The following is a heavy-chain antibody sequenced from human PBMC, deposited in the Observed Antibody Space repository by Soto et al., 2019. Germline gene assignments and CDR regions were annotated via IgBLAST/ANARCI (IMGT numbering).Heavy chain of an antibody. V-gene: IGHV1-46*01. CDR2: INPSGGST. J-gene: IGHJ4*02. Sequence: ASVKVSCKASGYTFTSYYMDWVRQAPRQGLEWMGIINPSGGSTSYAQKFQGRVTMTRDTSTSTVYMELSSLRSEDTAVYYCARAQFLRTVGVGYWGQGTLVTVS. CDR3: ARAQFLRTVGVGY. D-gene: IGHD2-15*01. CDR1: GYTFTSYY.